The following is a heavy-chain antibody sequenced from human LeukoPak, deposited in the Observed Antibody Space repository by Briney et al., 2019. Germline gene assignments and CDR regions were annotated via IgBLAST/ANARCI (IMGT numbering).Heavy chain of an antibody. J-gene: IGHJ4*02. CDR2: INPSGGST. V-gene: IGHV1-46*01. CDR3: ASSGILEWLLYFDY. CDR1: GYTFTSYY. Sequence: ASVKVSCKASGYTFTSYYMHWVRQAPGQGLEWMGIINPSGGSTSYAQKFQGRVTMTRDMSTSTVYMELSRLRSDDTAVYYCASSGILEWLLYFDYWGQGTLVTVSS. D-gene: IGHD3-3*01.